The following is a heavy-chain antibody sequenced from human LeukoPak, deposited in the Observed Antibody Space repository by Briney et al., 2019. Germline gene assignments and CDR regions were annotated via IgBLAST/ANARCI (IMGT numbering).Heavy chain of an antibody. D-gene: IGHD3-10*02. V-gene: IGHV3-48*03. CDR3: AELGITMIGGV. J-gene: IGHJ6*04. CDR2: ISSSGGTM. CDR1: GFTFSSYE. Sequence: GGSLRLSCAASGFTFSSYEMNWVRQAPGKGLEWVSYISSSGGTMYYADSVRGRFTISRDNAKNSLYLQMNSLRPEDTAVYYCAELGITMIGGVWGKGTTVTISS.